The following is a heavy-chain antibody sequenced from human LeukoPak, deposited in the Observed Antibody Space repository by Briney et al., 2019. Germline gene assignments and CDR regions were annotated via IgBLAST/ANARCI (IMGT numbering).Heavy chain of an antibody. J-gene: IGHJ5*02. CDR1: GGSISSYY. Sequence: PSETLSLTCTVSGGSISSYYWSWIRQPPGKGLEWIGYIYYSGSTNYNPSLKSRVTISVDTSKNQFSLKLSSVTAADTAVYYCARASAGWFDPWGQGTLVTVSS. CDR3: ARASAGWFDP. V-gene: IGHV4-59*01. D-gene: IGHD6-13*01. CDR2: IYYSGST.